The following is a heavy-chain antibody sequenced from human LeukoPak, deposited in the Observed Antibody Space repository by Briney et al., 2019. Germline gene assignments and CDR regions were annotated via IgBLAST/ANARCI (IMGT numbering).Heavy chain of an antibody. CDR3: ARVETRDGYNYGYFDY. D-gene: IGHD5-24*01. Sequence: SETLPLTCTVSGGSISSYYWSWIRQPPGKGLEWIGYIYYSGSTNYNPSLKSRVTISVDTSKNQFSLKLSSVTAADTAVYYCARVETRDGYNYGYFDYWGQGTLVTVSS. J-gene: IGHJ4*02. CDR2: IYYSGST. CDR1: GGSISSYY. V-gene: IGHV4-59*01.